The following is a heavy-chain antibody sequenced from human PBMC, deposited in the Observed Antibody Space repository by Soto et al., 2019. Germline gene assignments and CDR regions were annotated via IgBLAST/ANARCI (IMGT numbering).Heavy chain of an antibody. CDR1: GGTFSSHA. CDR3: ARQFDYDSSGHYYAY. V-gene: IGHV1-69*13. D-gene: IGHD3-22*01. J-gene: IGHJ4*02. CDR2: IIPMFATP. Sequence: SVKVSCKASGGTFSSHAISWVRQAPGQGLEWMGGIIPMFATPNYAEKFQGRLSITADESTTTVYMQLSSLRSQDTAVYYCARQFDYDSSGHYYAYWGQGTLVTLSS.